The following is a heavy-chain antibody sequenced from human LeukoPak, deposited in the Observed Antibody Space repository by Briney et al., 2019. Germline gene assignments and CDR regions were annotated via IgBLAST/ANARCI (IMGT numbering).Heavy chain of an antibody. CDR2: ISWDGGST. CDR3: AKDNGYSPGYYYYYYMDV. J-gene: IGHJ6*03. CDR1: GFTFDDYA. D-gene: IGHD3-22*01. V-gene: IGHV3-43D*03. Sequence: PGGSLRLSCAASGFTFDDYAMHWVRQAPGKGLEWVSLISWDGGSTYYADSVKGRFTISRDNSKNSLYLQMNSLRAEDTALYYCAKDNGYSPGYYYYYYMDVWGKGTTVTVSS.